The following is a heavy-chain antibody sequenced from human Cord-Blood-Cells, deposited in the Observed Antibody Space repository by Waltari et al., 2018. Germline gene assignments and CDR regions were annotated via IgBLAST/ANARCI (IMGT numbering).Heavy chain of an antibody. D-gene: IGHD1-20*01. CDR1: GGSISSSSYY. J-gene: IGHJ3*02. V-gene: IGHV4-39*01. CDR2: IYYSGST. Sequence: QLQLQESGPGLVKPSETLSLTCTVPGGSISSSSYYWDWFRQPPGKGLEWIGSIYYSGSTYYNPSLKSRVTISVDTSKNQFSLKLSSVTAADTAVYYCARYKDAFDIWGQGTMVTVSS. CDR3: ARYKDAFDI.